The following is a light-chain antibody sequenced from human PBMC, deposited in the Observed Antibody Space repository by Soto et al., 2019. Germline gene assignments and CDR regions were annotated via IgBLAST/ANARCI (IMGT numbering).Light chain of an antibody. V-gene: IGLV2-14*01. Sequence: QSALTQPASVSGSPGQSITISCTGTSSDVGGYNYVSWYQQHPGKAPKLMIYGVTDRPSGVSSRFSGSKSGNAASLTISGLQAEDEGDYYCSSYTSGYIWIFGGGTKVTVL. J-gene: IGLJ2*01. CDR1: SSDVGGYNY. CDR3: SSYTSGYIWI. CDR2: GVT.